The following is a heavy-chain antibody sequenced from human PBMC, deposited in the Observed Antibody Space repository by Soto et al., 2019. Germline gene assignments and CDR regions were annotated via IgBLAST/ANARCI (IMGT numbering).Heavy chain of an antibody. D-gene: IGHD5-12*01. Sequence: EVQLLESGGGLVQPGGSLRLSCTASGFSFSNYAVTWVRQAPGKGLEWVSSIGGDTSYTYYADSVKGRFTISRDKSKDTVFLQMNSLRADDTAVYHCAKDPNGGYVGAFDSWGQGTLVTVSS. CDR1: GFSFSNYA. V-gene: IGHV3-23*01. CDR3: AKDPNGGYVGAFDS. J-gene: IGHJ4*02. CDR2: IGGDTSYT.